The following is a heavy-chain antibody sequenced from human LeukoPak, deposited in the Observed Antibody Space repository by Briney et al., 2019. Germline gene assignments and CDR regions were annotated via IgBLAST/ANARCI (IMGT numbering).Heavy chain of an antibody. Sequence: GGSLRLSCAASGFTFSSYEMNWVRQAPGKGLEWVSYISSSGTYTNYADSVKGRFTISRDNAKNSLYLQMNSLRAEDTAVYYCAREVYQHSSWYNDYWGQGTLVTVSS. CDR3: AREVYQHSSWYNDY. CDR1: GFTFSSYE. V-gene: IGHV3-48*03. J-gene: IGHJ4*02. D-gene: IGHD6-13*01. CDR2: ISSSGTYT.